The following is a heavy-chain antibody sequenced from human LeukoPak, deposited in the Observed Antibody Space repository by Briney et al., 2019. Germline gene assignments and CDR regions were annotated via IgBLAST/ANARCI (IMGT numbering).Heavy chain of an antibody. J-gene: IGHJ4*02. Sequence: PGGSLRLSCAASGFTFSSYSMNWVRQAPGKGLEWVSCISSSSSTIYYADSVKGRFTISRDNAKNSLYLQMNSLRAEDTAVYYCARGQRGAKSFDYWGQGTLVTVSS. CDR2: ISSSSSTI. CDR3: ARGQRGAKSFDY. D-gene: IGHD3-16*01. V-gene: IGHV3-48*04. CDR1: GFTFSSYS.